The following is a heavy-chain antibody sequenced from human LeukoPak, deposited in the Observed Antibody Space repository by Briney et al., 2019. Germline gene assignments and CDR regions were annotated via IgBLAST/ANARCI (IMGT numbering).Heavy chain of an antibody. CDR3: ARYGSGSSPIDY. CDR1: GGSISSSSYY. D-gene: IGHD3-10*01. Sequence: SETLSLTCTVSGGSISSSSYYWGWIRQPPGKGLEWIESIYYSGSTYYNPSLKSRVTISVDTSKNQFSLKLSSVTAADTAVYYCARYGSGSSPIDYWGQGTLVTVSS. J-gene: IGHJ4*02. CDR2: IYYSGST. V-gene: IGHV4-39*07.